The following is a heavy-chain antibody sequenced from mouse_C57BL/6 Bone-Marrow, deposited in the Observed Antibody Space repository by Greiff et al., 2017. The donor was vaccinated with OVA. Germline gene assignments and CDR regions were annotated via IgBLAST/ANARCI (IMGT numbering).Heavy chain of an antibody. CDR3: TSTFISNAY. J-gene: IGHJ3*01. D-gene: IGHD1-1*01. Sequence: EVKVEESGGGLVQPGGSMKLSCAASGFTFSDAWMDWVRQSPEKGLEWVAEIRNKANNHATYYAESVKGRFTISRDDSKSSVYLQMNSLRAEDTCIYYCTSTFISNAYWGQGTLVTVSA. V-gene: IGHV6-6*01. CDR2: IRNKANNHAT. CDR1: GFTFSDAW.